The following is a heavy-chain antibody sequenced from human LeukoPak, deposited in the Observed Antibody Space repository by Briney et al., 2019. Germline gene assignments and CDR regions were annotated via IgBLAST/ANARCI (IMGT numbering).Heavy chain of an antibody. CDR1: GGSISSGSYY. CDR2: IYYSGST. Sequence: SETLSLTCTVSGGSISSGSYYWSWIRQHPGKGLEWIGYIYYSGSTYYNPSLKSRVTISVDTSKNQFSLKLSSVTAADTAVYYCARGLEDIVVVPAAIGWFDPWGQGTLVTVSS. J-gene: IGHJ5*02. V-gene: IGHV4-31*03. CDR3: ARGLEDIVVVPAAIGWFDP. D-gene: IGHD2-2*02.